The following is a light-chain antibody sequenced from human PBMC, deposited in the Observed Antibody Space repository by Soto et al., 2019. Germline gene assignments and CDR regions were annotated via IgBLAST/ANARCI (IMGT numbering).Light chain of an antibody. CDR1: SSDVGGYNY. CDR3: PSFAGRDSVV. J-gene: IGLJ2*01. V-gene: IGLV2-8*01. Sequence: QSALTQPPSASGAPGQSVTISCTGTSSDVGGYNYVSWYQQHAGKGPKLMIYEVTKRHSGVTDRFSGSKFGNTASLTVSGLHADDEAAYYCPSFAGRDSVVFVGRTKLTVL. CDR2: EVT.